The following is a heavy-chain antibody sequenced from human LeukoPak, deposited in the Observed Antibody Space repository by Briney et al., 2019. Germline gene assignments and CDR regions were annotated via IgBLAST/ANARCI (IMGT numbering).Heavy chain of an antibody. D-gene: IGHD2-2*01. J-gene: IGHJ4*02. CDR2: IKSKTDGATT. CDR1: GFTFSYAW. CDR3: ARRDEGYCSSTSCYYYFDY. Sequence: GGSLRLSCAASGFTFSYAWMVWVRQAPGKGLEWVGRIKSKTDGATTDYAAPVKGRFTISRDDSKNTLDLQMSSLKASDTAMYYCARRDEGYCSSTSCYYYFDYWGQGTLVTVSS. V-gene: IGHV3-15*01.